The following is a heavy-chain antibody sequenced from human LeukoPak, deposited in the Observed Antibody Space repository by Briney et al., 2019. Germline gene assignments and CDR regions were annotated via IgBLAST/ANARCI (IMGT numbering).Heavy chain of an antibody. CDR3: AREQTYYYDSSGYWFDP. J-gene: IGHJ5*02. Sequence: SGTLSLTCAVSGGSISSSNWWSWVRQPPGKGLEWIGEIYHSGSTNYNPSLKSRVTISVDKSKNQFSLKLSSVTAADTAVYYCAREQTYYYDSSGYWFDPWGQGTLVTVSS. D-gene: IGHD3-22*01. CDR2: IYHSGST. CDR1: GGSISSSNW. V-gene: IGHV4-4*02.